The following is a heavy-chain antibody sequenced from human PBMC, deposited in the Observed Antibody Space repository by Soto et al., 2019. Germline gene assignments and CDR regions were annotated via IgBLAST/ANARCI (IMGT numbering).Heavy chain of an antibody. CDR1: GGSISSYY. CDR3: AREVADYYYSMDV. Sequence: SETLSLTCTVSGGSISSYYWSWIRQPPGKGLEWIGYIYYSGTTNYNPSLRSRVTISVDTSKNQFSLKLSSVTAADTAVYYCAREVADYYYSMDVWGKATTVTVSS. J-gene: IGHJ6*03. CDR2: IYYSGTT. V-gene: IGHV4-59*01.